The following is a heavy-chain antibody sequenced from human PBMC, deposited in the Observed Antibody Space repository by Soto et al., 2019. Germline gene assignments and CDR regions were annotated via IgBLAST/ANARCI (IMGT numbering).Heavy chain of an antibody. J-gene: IGHJ6*02. CDR2: IDPSDSYT. Sequence: GESLKISCKGSGYSFTSYWISWVRQMPGKGLEWMGRIDPSDSYTNYSPSFQGHVTISADKSISTAYLQWSSLKASDTAMYYCARLPLEIYYYYGMDVCGQGTTVTVSS. D-gene: IGHD1-1*01. CDR3: ARLPLEIYYYYGMDV. V-gene: IGHV5-10-1*01. CDR1: GYSFTSYW.